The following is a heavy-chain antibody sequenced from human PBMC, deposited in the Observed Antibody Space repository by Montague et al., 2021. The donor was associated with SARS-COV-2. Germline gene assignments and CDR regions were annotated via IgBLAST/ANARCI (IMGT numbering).Heavy chain of an antibody. CDR3: ATLARGLFDHGMDV. D-gene: IGHD3-10*01. J-gene: IGHJ6*02. CDR1: GFSFNRYA. Sequence: SLRLSCAASGFSFNRYAMSWVRQAPGKGLEWVSYITSDGGIIYYADFVEGRFTISRDNAKNSLYLHMNSLRVGDTAVYYCATLARGLFDHGMDVWGQGTTVTVSS. CDR2: ITSDGGII. V-gene: IGHV3-48*03.